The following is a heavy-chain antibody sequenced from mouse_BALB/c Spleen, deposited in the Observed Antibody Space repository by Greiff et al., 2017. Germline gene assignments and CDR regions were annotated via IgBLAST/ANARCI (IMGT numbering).Heavy chain of an antibody. J-gene: IGHJ4*01. CDR2: ISDGGSYT. CDR3: ASSTMDYAMDY. D-gene: IGHD2-1*01. CDR1: GFTFSDYY. V-gene: IGHV5-4*02. Sequence: EVKVVESGGGLVKPGGSLKLSCAASGFTFSDYYMYWVRQTPEKRLEWVATISDGGSYTYYPDSVKGRFTISRDNAKNNLYLQMSSLKSEDTAMYYCASSTMDYAMDYWGQGTSVTVSS.